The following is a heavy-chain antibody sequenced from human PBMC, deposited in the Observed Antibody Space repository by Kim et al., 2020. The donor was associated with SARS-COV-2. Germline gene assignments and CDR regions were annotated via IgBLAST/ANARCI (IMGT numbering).Heavy chain of an antibody. CDR3: ASGPLQWLVWPY. J-gene: IGHJ4*02. Sequence: YNPSLKSRVTISVDTSKSQFSLKLSSVTAADTAVYYCASGPLQWLVWPYWGQGTLVTVSS. V-gene: IGHV4-34*01. D-gene: IGHD6-19*01.